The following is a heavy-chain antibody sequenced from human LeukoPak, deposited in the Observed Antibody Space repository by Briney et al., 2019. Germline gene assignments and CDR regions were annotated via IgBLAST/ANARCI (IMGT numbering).Heavy chain of an antibody. CDR2: IYHSGST. J-gene: IGHJ6*03. D-gene: IGHD3-10*01. CDR1: GYSISSGYY. CDR3: AREAAYYYGSGIPNYYYMDV. V-gene: IGHV4-38-2*02. Sequence: SETLSLTCTVSGYSISSGYYWGWIRQPPGKGLEWIGSIYHSGSTYYNPSLKSRVTISVDTSKNQFSLKLSSVTAADTAVYYCAREAAYYYGSGIPNYYYMDVWGKGTMVTVSS.